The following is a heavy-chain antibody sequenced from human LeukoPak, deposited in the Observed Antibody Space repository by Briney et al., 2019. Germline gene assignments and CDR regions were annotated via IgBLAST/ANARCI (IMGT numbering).Heavy chain of an antibody. CDR3: AADFVSGYWTYYFDY. CDR2: IVVGSGNT. V-gene: IGHV1-58*02. Sequence: SVKVSCKASGFTFTSSAMQWVRQARGQRLEGIGWIVVGSGNTNYAQKFQERVTITRDMSTSTAYMELSSLRSEDTAVYYCAADFVSGYWTYYFDYWGQGTLVTVSS. J-gene: IGHJ4*02. D-gene: IGHD3-3*01. CDR1: GFTFTSSA.